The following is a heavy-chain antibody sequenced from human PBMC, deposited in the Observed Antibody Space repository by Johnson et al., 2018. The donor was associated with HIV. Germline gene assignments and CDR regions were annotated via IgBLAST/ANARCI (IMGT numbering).Heavy chain of an antibody. J-gene: IGHJ3*02. CDR2: IYSGGST. V-gene: IGHV3-53*01. CDR1: GFTVSSNY. CDR3: ARGGIRGYSYGPGAFDI. D-gene: IGHD5-18*01. Sequence: VQLVESGGGLIQPGGSLSLSCAASGFTVSSNYMSWVRQAPGKGLEWVSVIYSGGSTYYADPVTGRFTISRDNSKNTLYLQMNSLRAEDTAVYYCARGGIRGYSYGPGAFDIWGQGTMVTVSS.